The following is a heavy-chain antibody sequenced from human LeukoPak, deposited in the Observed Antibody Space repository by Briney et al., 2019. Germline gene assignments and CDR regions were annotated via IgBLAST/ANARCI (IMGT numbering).Heavy chain of an antibody. CDR3: AGGYSYGLWYDY. CDR2: IYTSGST. V-gene: IGHV4-59*10. Sequence: SETLSLTCAVYGGSFSGYYWSWIRQPPGKGLEWIGRIYTSGSTNYNPSLKSRVTMSVDTSKNQFSLKLSSVTAADTAVYYCAGGYSYGLWYDYWGQGTLVTVSS. CDR1: GGSFSGYY. D-gene: IGHD5-18*01. J-gene: IGHJ4*02.